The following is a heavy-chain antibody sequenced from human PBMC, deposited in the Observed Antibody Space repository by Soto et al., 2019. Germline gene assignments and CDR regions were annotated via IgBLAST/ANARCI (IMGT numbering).Heavy chain of an antibody. CDR2: ISGSGGST. D-gene: IGHD2-2*01. CDR3: AKDANLVVPAAIGFGTGATGFPQPFDY. V-gene: IGHV3-23*01. Sequence: EVQLLESGGGLVQPGGSLRLSCAASGFTFSSYAMSWVRQAPGKGLEWVSAISGSGGSTYYADSVKGRFTISRDNSQNARYLQMNSLRAEDTAVYYCAKDANLVVPAAIGFGTGATGFPQPFDYWGQGTLVTVSS. CDR1: GFTFSSYA. J-gene: IGHJ4*02.